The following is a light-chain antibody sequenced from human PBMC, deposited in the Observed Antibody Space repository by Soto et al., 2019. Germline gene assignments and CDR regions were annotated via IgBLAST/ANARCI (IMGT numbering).Light chain of an antibody. V-gene: IGLV2-14*01. J-gene: IGLJ2*01. Sequence: QSVLTQPASVSGSPGQSITISCTGTSSDVGGYNYVSWYQQYPGKAPKLMIYDVSNRPSGVSNRFSGSKSGNTASLTISGLQAEDAADYYCSSYTSSSTPLFGGGTKLTVL. CDR1: SSDVGGYNY. CDR2: DVS. CDR3: SSYTSSSTPL.